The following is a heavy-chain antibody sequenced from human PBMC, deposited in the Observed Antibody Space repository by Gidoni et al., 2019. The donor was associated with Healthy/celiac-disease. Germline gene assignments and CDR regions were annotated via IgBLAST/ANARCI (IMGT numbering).Heavy chain of an antibody. V-gene: IGHV3-11*01. D-gene: IGHD6-6*01. Sequence: QVHLVESGGGLVKPGWSLRLSCAASGFTFSDYYLSWIRQAPGKGLEWVSYSSRSGSTIYYADSVKGRFTISRDNAKNSLYLQMNSLRAEDTAVYYCARDWAARQAYFDYWGQGTLVTVSS. CDR1: GFTFSDYY. CDR2: SSRSGSTI. CDR3: ARDWAARQAYFDY. J-gene: IGHJ4*02.